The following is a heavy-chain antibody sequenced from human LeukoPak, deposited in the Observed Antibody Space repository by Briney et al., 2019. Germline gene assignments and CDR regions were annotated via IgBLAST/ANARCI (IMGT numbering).Heavy chain of an antibody. CDR2: INSDGSST. Sequence: GGSLRLSCAASGFTFSSYWMHWVRQAPGKGLVWVSRINSDGSSTSYADSVKGRFTISRDNAKNTLYLQMNNLRAEDTAVCYCSSGNSHAFDIWGQGTMVTVSS. CDR3: SSGNSHAFDI. CDR1: GFTFSSYW. J-gene: IGHJ3*02. D-gene: IGHD4-23*01. V-gene: IGHV3-74*01.